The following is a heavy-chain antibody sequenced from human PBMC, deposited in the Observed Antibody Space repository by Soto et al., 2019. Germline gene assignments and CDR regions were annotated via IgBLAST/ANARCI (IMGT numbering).Heavy chain of an antibody. V-gene: IGHV3-30-3*01. CDR3: ARDYYKYYDSSGYYRSPAY. CDR1: GFTFSSYA. J-gene: IGHJ4*02. Sequence: HPVGSLRLSCAASGFTFSSYAMHWFRQAPGKGLEWVALISYDGSDKDYADSVKGRFTISRYNSRNTLFLQMNSLRAEDTAVYYCARDYYKYYDSSGYYRSPAYWGQGT. CDR2: ISYDGSDK. D-gene: IGHD3-22*01.